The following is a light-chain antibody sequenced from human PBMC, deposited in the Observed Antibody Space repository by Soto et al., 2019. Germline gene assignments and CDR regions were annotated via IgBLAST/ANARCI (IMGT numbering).Light chain of an antibody. CDR1: QSISSW. CDR2: DAS. Sequence: DIQMTQSPSTLSASVGDRVTITCRASQSISSWLAWYQQKPGKAPKLLIYDASSLESGVPSSFSGSGSGTEFPLTISSLQPDDFATYFRQQYYSYTTFGHGTKLVIK. J-gene: IGKJ2*01. CDR3: QQYYSYTT. V-gene: IGKV1-5*01.